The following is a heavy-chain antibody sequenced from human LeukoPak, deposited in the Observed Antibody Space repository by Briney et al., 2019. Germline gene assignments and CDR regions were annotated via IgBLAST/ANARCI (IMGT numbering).Heavy chain of an antibody. D-gene: IGHD5-18*01. Sequence: GASVKVSCKASGHTFTTYPMYWVRQAPGQRLEWMGWISTGNDNTKYSQKFQDRITITRDTSASTAYMELSSLRSEDTAVYYCARDQGGQLWFWGQGTLVTVSS. V-gene: IGHV1-3*04. CDR3: ARDQGGQLWF. CDR2: ISTGNDNT. CDR1: GHTFTTYP. J-gene: IGHJ4*02.